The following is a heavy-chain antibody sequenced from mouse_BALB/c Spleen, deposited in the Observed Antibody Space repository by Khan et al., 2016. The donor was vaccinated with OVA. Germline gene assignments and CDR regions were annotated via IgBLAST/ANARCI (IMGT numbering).Heavy chain of an antibody. CDR1: GYIFTNYC. V-gene: IGHV1-76*01. Sequence: VQLVESGAELVRPGASVKLSCKTSGYIFTNYCIHWVKQRPGQGLEWIARIYPATDNTYYSEKLKDKATLTADKSSSTAYLQLSSLTSEDSAVYLDAGVEDLYCFEYWGQGTTLTVSS. CDR3: AGVEDLYCFEY. CDR2: IYPATDNT. J-gene: IGHJ2*01.